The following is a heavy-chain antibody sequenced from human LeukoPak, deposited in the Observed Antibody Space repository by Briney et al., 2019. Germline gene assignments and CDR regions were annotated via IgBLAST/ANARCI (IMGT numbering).Heavy chain of an antibody. V-gene: IGHV3-9*01. CDR3: AKARAAARDAFDI. Sequence: LGGSLRLSCAASGFTFDDYAMHWVRQAPGKGLEWVSGISWNSGSIGYADSVKGRFTISRDNAKNSLYLQMNSLRAEDTALYYCAKARAAARDAFDIWGQGTMVTVSS. CDR2: ISWNSGSI. J-gene: IGHJ3*02. D-gene: IGHD6-13*01. CDR1: GFTFDDYA.